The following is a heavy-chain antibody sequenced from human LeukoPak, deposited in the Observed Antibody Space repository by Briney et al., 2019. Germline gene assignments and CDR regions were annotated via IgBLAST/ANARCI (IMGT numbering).Heavy chain of an antibody. CDR3: AKRRETVRGAFDY. J-gene: IGHJ4*02. V-gene: IGHV3-23*01. D-gene: IGHD3-10*02. CDR2: ISGSGGTT. Sequence: PGGSLRLSCAASGFTFSAYHINWVRQAPGKGLEWVSIISGSGGTTYYADSVKGRFTISRDNSKNTLYLETNSLRADDTAVYYCAKRRETVRGAFDYWGQGTLVTVSS. CDR1: GFTFSAYH.